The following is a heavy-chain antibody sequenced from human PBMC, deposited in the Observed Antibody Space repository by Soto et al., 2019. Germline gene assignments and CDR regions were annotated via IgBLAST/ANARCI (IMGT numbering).Heavy chain of an antibody. CDR2: ISGSGGST. CDR1: GFTFSSYA. V-gene: IGHV3-23*01. Sequence: GGSLRLSCAASGFTFSSYAMSWVRQAPGKGLEWVSAISGSGGSTYCADSVKGRFTISRDNSKNTLYLQMNSLRAEDTAVYYCAKGSGSGSPYYGMDVWGQGTTVTVSS. J-gene: IGHJ6*02. CDR3: AKGSGSGSPYYGMDV. D-gene: IGHD3-10*01.